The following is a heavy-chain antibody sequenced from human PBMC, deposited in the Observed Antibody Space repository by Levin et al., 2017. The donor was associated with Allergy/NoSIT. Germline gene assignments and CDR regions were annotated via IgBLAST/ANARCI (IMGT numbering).Heavy chain of an antibody. D-gene: IGHD6-19*01. CDR3: ARGWSGWALTCDY. CDR1: GFTFSSYG. J-gene: IGHJ4*02. Sequence: GESLKISCAASGFTFSSYGMHWVRQAPGKGLEWVAVIWYDGSNKYYADSVKGRFTISRDNSKNTLYLQMNSLRAEDTAVYYCARGWSGWALTCDYWGQGTLVTVSS. V-gene: IGHV3-33*01. CDR2: IWYDGSNK.